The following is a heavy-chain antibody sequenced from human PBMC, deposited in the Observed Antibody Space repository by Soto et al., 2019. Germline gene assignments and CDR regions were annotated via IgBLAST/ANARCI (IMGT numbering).Heavy chain of an antibody. CDR1: GFTFSSYA. V-gene: IGHV3-23*01. D-gene: IGHD2-2*01. Sequence: GGSLRLSCAASGFTFSSYAMSWVRQAPGKGLEWVSAISGSGGSTYYAGSVKGRFTISRDNSKNTLYLQMNSLRAEDTAVYYCAKVAIPIGYCSSTSCYQGVFDYWGQGTLVTVSS. CDR2: ISGSGGST. J-gene: IGHJ4*02. CDR3: AKVAIPIGYCSSTSCYQGVFDY.